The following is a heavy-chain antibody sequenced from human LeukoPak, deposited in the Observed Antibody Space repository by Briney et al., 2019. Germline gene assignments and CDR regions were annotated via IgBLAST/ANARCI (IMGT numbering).Heavy chain of an antibody. D-gene: IGHD6-19*01. V-gene: IGHV1-18*01. J-gene: IGHJ4*02. CDR2: INPNSGGT. CDR1: GYTFTSYG. CDR3: ARDLKRGYSSGRYSWSTGSSNDY. Sequence: RASVKVSCKASGYTFTSYGINWVRQAPGQGLEWMGWINPNSGGTNYAQKLQGRVTMTTDTPTSTAYMELRSLRSDDTAVYYCARDLKRGYSSGRYSWSTGSSNDYWGQGTLVTVSS.